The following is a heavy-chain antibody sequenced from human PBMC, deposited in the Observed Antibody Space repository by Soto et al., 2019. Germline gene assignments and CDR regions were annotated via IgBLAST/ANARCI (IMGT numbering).Heavy chain of an antibody. CDR1: GSSIRYGGFS. V-gene: IGHV4-30-2*06. D-gene: IGHD5-12*01. J-gene: IGHJ4*02. Sequence: TLSLTCTVSGSSIRYGGFSWSWIRQSPGKGLEWIGYISHLESTYFHPSFKSRLTMSIDRTRNQFSLKLSSVTAADMAVYYCARGGGYGSFDYWGQGVLVTVSS. CDR2: ISHLEST. CDR3: ARGGGYGSFDY.